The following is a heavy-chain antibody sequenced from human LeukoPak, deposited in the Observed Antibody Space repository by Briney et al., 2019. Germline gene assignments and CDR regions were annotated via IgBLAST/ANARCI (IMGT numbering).Heavy chain of an antibody. D-gene: IGHD3-9*01. CDR1: GFTFSGSA. Sequence: GGSLRLSCAASGFTFSGSAMHWVRQASGKGLEWVGRIGSKANSYATAYAASVKGRFTISRDDSKNTAYLQMNSLKTEDTAVYYCTMYYDILTGYSTHYFDYWGQGTLVTVSS. V-gene: IGHV3-73*01. J-gene: IGHJ4*02. CDR3: TMYYDILTGYSTHYFDY. CDR2: IGSKANSYAT.